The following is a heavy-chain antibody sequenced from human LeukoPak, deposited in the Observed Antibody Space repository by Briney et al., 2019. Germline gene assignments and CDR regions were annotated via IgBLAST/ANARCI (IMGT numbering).Heavy chain of an antibody. CDR3: ARVGTYYYGSSGYYPEYFQH. CDR1: GFIFSRYW. J-gene: IGHJ1*01. V-gene: IGHV3-74*01. D-gene: IGHD3-22*01. Sequence: GGSLRLSCAASGFIFSRYWMHWVRQAPGKGLVWVARINSDGSSTNYADSEKGRFTISRGNAKNTLYLQMNSLRAEDTAVYYCARVGTYYYGSSGYYPEYFQHWGQGTLVTVSS. CDR2: INSDGSST.